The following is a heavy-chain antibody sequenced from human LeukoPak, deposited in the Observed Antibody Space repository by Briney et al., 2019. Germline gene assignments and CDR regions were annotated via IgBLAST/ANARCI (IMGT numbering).Heavy chain of an antibody. CDR3: ALSGYYSPYNWFDP. J-gene: IGHJ5*02. Sequence: SXXXQAPGXGGEXMGRIIPILGIANYAQKFQGRVTITADKSTSTAYMELSSLRSEDTAVYYCALSGYYSPYNWFDPWGQGTLVTVSS. D-gene: IGHD3-22*01. CDR2: IIPILGIA. V-gene: IGHV1-69*02.